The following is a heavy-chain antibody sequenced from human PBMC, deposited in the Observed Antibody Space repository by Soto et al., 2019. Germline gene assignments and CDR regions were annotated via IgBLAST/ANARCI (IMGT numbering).Heavy chain of an antibody. CDR3: ATVYGYFDY. J-gene: IGHJ4*02. CDR2: INHSGST. Sequence: PSETLSLTCAVYGGSFSGYYWSWIRQPPGKGLEWIGEINHSGSTNYNPSLKSRVTISVDTSKNQFSLKLSSVTAADTAVYYCATVYGYFDYWAQGTLVTVSS. CDR1: GGSFSGYY. D-gene: IGHD1-20*01. V-gene: IGHV4-34*01.